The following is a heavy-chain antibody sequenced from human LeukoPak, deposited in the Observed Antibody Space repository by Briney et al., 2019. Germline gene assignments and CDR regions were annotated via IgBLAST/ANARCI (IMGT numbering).Heavy chain of an antibody. V-gene: IGHV3-33*08. D-gene: IGHD3-16*01. Sequence: GGSLRLSCAASGFTFSSYAMHWVRQAPGKGLEWVAVIWYDGSNKYYADSVKGRFTISRDNSKNTLYLQMNSLRAEDTAVYYCARDGRDYADTFDYWGQGTLVTVSS. J-gene: IGHJ4*02. CDR2: IWYDGSNK. CDR1: GFTFSSYA. CDR3: ARDGRDYADTFDY.